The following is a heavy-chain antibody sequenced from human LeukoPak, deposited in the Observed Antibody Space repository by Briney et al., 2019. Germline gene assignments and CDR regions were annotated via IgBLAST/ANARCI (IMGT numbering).Heavy chain of an antibody. V-gene: IGHV4-31*03. J-gene: IGHJ1*01. CDR2: IYYSGST. Sequence: SQTLSLTCTVSGGSISSGGYYWSWIRQHPGKGLEWIGYIYYSGSTYYNPSLKSRVTISVDTSKNQFSLKLSPVTAADTAVYYCARGGAARLHFQNWGQGTLVTVSS. CDR3: ARGGAARLHFQN. D-gene: IGHD6-6*01. CDR1: GGSISSGGYY.